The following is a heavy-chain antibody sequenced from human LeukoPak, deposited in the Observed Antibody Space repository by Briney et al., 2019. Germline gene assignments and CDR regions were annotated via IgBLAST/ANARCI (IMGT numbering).Heavy chain of an antibody. CDR2: ISSSSSYI. D-gene: IGHD2-2*01. Sequence: PGGSLRLSCAASGFIFSSYSMNWVRQAPGKGLEWVSSISSSSSYIYYADSVKGRFTISRDNAKNSLYLQMNSLRAEDTAVYYCARDVLSTSYPLSTVYYFDYWGQGTLVTVSS. J-gene: IGHJ4*02. CDR1: GFIFSSYS. V-gene: IGHV3-21*04. CDR3: ARDVLSTSYPLSTVYYFDY.